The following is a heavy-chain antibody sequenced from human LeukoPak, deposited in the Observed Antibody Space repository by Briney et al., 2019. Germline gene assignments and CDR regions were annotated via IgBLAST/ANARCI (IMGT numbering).Heavy chain of an antibody. CDR3: ARDSPIHYYDSSGYHSLDY. Sequence: GASVKVSCKASGGTFSSYAISWVRQAPGQGLEWMGGIIPIFGTANYAQKFQGRVTITTDESTSTAYMELSSLRSEDTAVYYCARDSPIHYYDSSGYHSLDYWGQGTLVTVSS. J-gene: IGHJ4*02. D-gene: IGHD3-22*01. V-gene: IGHV1-69*05. CDR1: GGTFSSYA. CDR2: IIPIFGTA.